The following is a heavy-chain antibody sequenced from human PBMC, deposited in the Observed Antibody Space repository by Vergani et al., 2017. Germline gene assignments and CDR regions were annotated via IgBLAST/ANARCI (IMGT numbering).Heavy chain of an antibody. V-gene: IGHV1-2*02. CDR2: INPNSGGT. J-gene: IGHJ4*02. CDR1: GYTFTDYF. Sequence: QVQLVQSGAEVKKPGASVKVSCKASGYTFTDYFMHWVRQAPGQGLEWMGWINPNSGGTKYEQKFQGRVTMTRDTSISTAYMDLSNLRSDDTAVYYCARVGTSSNRDYFDYWVQGTLVTVSS. D-gene: IGHD2-2*01. CDR3: ARVGTSSNRDYFDY.